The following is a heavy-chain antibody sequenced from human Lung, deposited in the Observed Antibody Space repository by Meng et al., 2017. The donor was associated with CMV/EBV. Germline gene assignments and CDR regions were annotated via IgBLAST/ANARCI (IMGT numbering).Heavy chain of an antibody. CDR3: AKDRRFSCSTICYTG. V-gene: IGHV3-23*01. CDR2: ISGSGGST. D-gene: IGHD2-2*02. J-gene: IGHJ4*02. CDR1: GFTFSSYA. Sequence: ESLKISXAASGFTFSSYAMSWVRQAPGKGLEWVSAISGSGGSTYYADSVKGRFTIPRDNSKNTLYLQMNSLRAEDTAVYYCAKDRRFSCSTICYTGWGKGTLVTVSS.